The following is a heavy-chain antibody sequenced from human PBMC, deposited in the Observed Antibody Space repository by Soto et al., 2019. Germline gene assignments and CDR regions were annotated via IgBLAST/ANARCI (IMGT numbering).Heavy chain of an antibody. CDR1: GFTFSSYS. CDR2: ISSSSSTI. D-gene: IGHD1-1*01. J-gene: IGHJ6*02. Sequence: EVQLVESGGGLVQPGGSLRLSCAASGFTFSSYSMNWVRQAPGKGLEWVSYISSSSSTIYYADSVKGRFTISRDNAKNSLYLQMNSLRDEDTAVYYCARDPTTGTGAGYYGMDVWGQGTTVTVSS. CDR3: ARDPTTGTGAGYYGMDV. V-gene: IGHV3-48*02.